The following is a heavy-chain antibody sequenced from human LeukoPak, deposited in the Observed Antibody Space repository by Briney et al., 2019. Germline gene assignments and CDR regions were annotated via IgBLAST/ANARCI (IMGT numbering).Heavy chain of an antibody. J-gene: IGHJ6*02. CDR3: AAPKGPRRGYYYGMDV. CDR1: GFTFSSYA. Sequence: GGSLRLSCAASGFTFSSYAMSWVRQAPGKGLEWVSAISGSGGSTYYADSVKGRFTISRDNSKNTLYLQMNSLRAEDTAVYYCAAPKGPRRGYYYGMDVWGQGTTVTVSS. V-gene: IGHV3-23*01. CDR2: ISGSGGST.